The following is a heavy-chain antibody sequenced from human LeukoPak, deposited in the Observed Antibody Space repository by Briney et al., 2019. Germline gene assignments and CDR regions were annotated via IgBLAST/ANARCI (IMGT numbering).Heavy chain of an antibody. CDR3: ARAGEQSNSVRYYYYFMDV. Sequence: QPGTSLRLSCAASGFTFNSFPMHWVRQAAGKGLECVTVISYGGRNQYYADSVKGRFTISRDNSKNTLYLQMNSLRAEDTAVYYCARAGEQSNSVRYYYYFMDVWGKGTTVAVSS. CDR1: GFTFNSFP. D-gene: IGHD1-1*01. V-gene: IGHV3-30*01. J-gene: IGHJ6*04. CDR2: ISYGGRNQ.